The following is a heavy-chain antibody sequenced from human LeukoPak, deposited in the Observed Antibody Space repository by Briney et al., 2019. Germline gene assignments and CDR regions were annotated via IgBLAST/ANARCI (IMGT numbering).Heavy chain of an antibody. CDR3: ARHGSSGYYYVDY. V-gene: IGHV4-39*01. D-gene: IGHD2-15*01. CDR2: IFEVGST. CDR1: GGSIRGSNYF. Sequence: PSETLSLTCTVSGGSIRGSNYFWALIRQSPGKGLEWIGSIFEVGSTYYNPSLESRVSMSVDTSKNQFSLNLNSVTATDTAIYFCARHGSSGYYYVDYWGQGILVTVSS. J-gene: IGHJ4*02.